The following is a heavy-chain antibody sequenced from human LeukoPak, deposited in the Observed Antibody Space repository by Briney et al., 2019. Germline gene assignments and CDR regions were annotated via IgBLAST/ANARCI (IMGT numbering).Heavy chain of an antibody. CDR3: ARTDILTGYYFDY. V-gene: IGHV1-2*02. CDR1: GYTFTGYY. CDR2: INPNSGGT. J-gene: IGHJ4*02. D-gene: IGHD3-9*01. Sequence: LRASVKVSCKASGYTFTGYYMHWVRQAPGQGLEWMGWINPNSGGTNYAQKFQGRVTMTRDTSISTAYMELSRLRSDDTAVYYCARTDILTGYYFDYWGQGTLVTVSS.